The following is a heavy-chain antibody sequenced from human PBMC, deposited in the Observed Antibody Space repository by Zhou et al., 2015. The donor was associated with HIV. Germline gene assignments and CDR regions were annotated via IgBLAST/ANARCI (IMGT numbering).Heavy chain of an antibody. CDR2: IIPVFGTA. CDR3: ARGLSDTAMTRDAFDI. D-gene: IGHD5-18*01. Sequence: QVQLVQSGAEVKKPGSSVKVSCKASGGTFGTYGLTWVRQAPGQGLEWMGGIIPVFGTANYAQKFQGRVTITADESTSTAYMELSSLRSEDTAVYYCARGLSDTAMTRDAFDIWGQGTMVTVSS. J-gene: IGHJ3*02. CDR1: GGTFGTYG. V-gene: IGHV1-69*01.